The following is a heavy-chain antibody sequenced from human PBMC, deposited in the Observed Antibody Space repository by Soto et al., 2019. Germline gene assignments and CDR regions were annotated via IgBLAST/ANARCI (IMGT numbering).Heavy chain of an antibody. J-gene: IGHJ5*02. D-gene: IGHD6-19*01. CDR2: IYYSGST. CDR1: GGSISSGGYY. V-gene: IGHV4-31*03. CDR3: ARGGSGWYPNWFDP. Sequence: QVQLQESGPGLVKPSQTLSLTCTVSGGSISSGGYYWSWIRQHPGKGLEWIGYIYYSGSTYYNPSLQSRVTISVDTSKNQFSLKLSSVTAADTAVYYCARGGSGWYPNWFDPWGQGTLVTVSS.